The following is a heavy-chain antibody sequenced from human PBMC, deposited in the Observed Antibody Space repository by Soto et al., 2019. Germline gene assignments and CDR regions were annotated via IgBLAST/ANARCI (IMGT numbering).Heavy chain of an antibody. CDR1: GVSVSSRNW. CDR2: IYHSGSP. Sequence: QVHLQESGPGLVKPSGTLSLTCAVSGVSVSSRNWWSWVRQPPGKGLEYIGEIYHSGSPSYNPSLKRRVTISMDKSKNQVSLRLNSVTAADTAVYYCARVTTTTTDYWYFDLWGRGTLVTVSS. J-gene: IGHJ2*01. CDR3: ARVTTTTTDYWYFDL. D-gene: IGHD4-4*01. V-gene: IGHV4-4*02.